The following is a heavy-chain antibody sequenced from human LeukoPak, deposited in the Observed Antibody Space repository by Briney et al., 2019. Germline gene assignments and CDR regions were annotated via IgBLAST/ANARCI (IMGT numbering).Heavy chain of an antibody. J-gene: IGHJ6*02. CDR3: AKAYGSGIFYGMDV. CDR1: GFTFDDYA. Sequence: PGRSLRLSCAASGFTFDDYAMHWVRQAPGKGLEWVSGISWNSGSIGYADSVKGRFTISRDNAKKSLYLQMNSLRAEDTALYYCAKAYGSGIFYGMDVWGQGTTVTVSS. V-gene: IGHV3-9*01. CDR2: ISWNSGSI. D-gene: IGHD3-10*01.